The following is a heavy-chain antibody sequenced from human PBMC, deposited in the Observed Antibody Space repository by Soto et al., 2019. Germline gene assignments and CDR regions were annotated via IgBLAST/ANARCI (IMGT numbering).Heavy chain of an antibody. CDR3: AKDMLRFLEWLSHFDY. CDR1: GGSFSGYY. Sequence: PSETLSLTCAVYGGSFSGYYWSWIRQPPGKGLEWIGEISHSGSPNYNPSLKGRFTISRDNSKNTLYLQMNSLRAEDTAVYYCAKDMLRFLEWLSHFDYWGQGTLVTVSS. D-gene: IGHD3-3*01. J-gene: IGHJ4*02. V-gene: IGHV4-34*10. CDR2: ISHSGSP.